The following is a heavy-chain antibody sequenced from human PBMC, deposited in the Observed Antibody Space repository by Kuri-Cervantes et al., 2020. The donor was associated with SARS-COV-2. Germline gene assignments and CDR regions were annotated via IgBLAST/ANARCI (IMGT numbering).Heavy chain of an antibody. J-gene: IGHJ4*02. CDR1: GYTFTSYY. Sequence: ASVKVSCKASGYTFTSYYMHWVRQAPGQGLEWMGIINPSGGSTSYAQKFQGRVTITADESTSTAYMELSSLRSEDTAVYYCARVEGWLQSQRPFAYWGQGNLVNVSS. V-gene: IGHV1-46*01. CDR2: INPSGGST. CDR3: ARVEGWLQSQRPFAY. D-gene: IGHD5-24*01.